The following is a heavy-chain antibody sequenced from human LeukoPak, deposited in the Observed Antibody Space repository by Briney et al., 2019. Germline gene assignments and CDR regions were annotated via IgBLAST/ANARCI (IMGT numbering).Heavy chain of an antibody. J-gene: IGHJ4*02. D-gene: IGHD5-12*01. CDR2: ISYDGSNK. V-gene: IGHV3-30*18. Sequence: GGSLRLSCAASGFTFSSYGMHWVRQAPGKGLEWVAVISYDGSNKYYADSVKGRFTISRDNSKNTLYLQMNSLRAEDTAVYYCAKDYGWLPHDYWGQGTLVTASS. CDR3: AKDYGWLPHDY. CDR1: GFTFSSYG.